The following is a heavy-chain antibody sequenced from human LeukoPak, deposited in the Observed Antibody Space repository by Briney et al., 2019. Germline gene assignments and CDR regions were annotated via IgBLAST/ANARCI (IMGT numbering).Heavy chain of an antibody. CDR1: GFTFSSYE. Sequence: PGGSLRLSCAASGFTFSSYEMNWVRQAPGKGLEWVSYISSSGSTIYYADSVKGRFTISRDNAKNSLYLQMNSLRAEDTAVYYCAREQHTLYWYFDLWGRGTLVTVSS. V-gene: IGHV3-48*03. CDR2: ISSSGSTI. J-gene: IGHJ2*01. CDR3: AREQHTLYWYFDL.